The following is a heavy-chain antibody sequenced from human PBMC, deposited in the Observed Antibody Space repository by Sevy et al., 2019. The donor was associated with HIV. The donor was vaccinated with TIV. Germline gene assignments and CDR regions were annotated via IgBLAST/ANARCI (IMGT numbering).Heavy chain of an antibody. CDR3: ARTGGSGSYYIVAHYYYGMDV. J-gene: IGHJ6*02. V-gene: IGHV4-34*01. CDR1: GGSFSGYY. CDR2: INHSGST. D-gene: IGHD3-10*01. Sequence: SETLSLTCAVYGGSFSGYYWSWIRQPPGKGLEWIGEINHSGSTNYNPSLKSRVTISVDTSKNQFSLKLSSVTAADTALYCCARTGGSGSYYIVAHYYYGMDVWGQGTTVTVSS.